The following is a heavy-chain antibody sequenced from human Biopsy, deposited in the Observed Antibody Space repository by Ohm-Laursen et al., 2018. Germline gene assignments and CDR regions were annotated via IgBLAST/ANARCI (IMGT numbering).Heavy chain of an antibody. J-gene: IGHJ6*02. D-gene: IGHD3-9*01. V-gene: IGHV4-39*01. Sequence: GTLSLTCTVSGGSISSNNYYWGWIRQPPGKGLEWIGSLSYSGNTYSNPSLKSRVTISVDTSKKQFFLKLTSVTAADTTVYYCARQGAVRYFDWPPSYYFYGMDVWGQGTTVTVSS. CDR1: GGSISSNNYY. CDR3: ARQGAVRYFDWPPSYYFYGMDV. CDR2: LSYSGNT.